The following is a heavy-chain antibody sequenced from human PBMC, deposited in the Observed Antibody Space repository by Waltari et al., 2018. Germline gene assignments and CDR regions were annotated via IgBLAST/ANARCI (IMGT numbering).Heavy chain of an antibody. CDR1: GFTFSNYW. CDR3: ARGPASDSGNYYVGDY. CDR2: INTAGSST. Sequence: EVQLVESGGVLVQPGGSLRIACEASGFTFSNYWMHWVRQAPGKGLVWVSRINTAGSSTSYVDSVKGRFTISRDNAKNTLYLQMNSLRVEDTGIYYCARGPASDSGNYYVGDYWGQGTLVTVSS. V-gene: IGHV3-74*01. D-gene: IGHD1-26*01. J-gene: IGHJ4*02.